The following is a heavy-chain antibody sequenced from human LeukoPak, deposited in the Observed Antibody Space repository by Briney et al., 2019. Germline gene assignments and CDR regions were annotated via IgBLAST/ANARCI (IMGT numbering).Heavy chain of an antibody. Sequence: PSETLSLTCAVSGYSISSGYCWGWIRQPPGKGLEWIGSICHSGSTYYNPSLKSRVTISIDTSKNQFSLKLSSVTAADTAGYYCARPRGGYSGYVDYWGQGTLVTVSS. D-gene: IGHD5-12*01. CDR1: GYSISSGYC. CDR2: ICHSGST. V-gene: IGHV4-38-2*01. CDR3: ARPRGGYSGYVDY. J-gene: IGHJ4*02.